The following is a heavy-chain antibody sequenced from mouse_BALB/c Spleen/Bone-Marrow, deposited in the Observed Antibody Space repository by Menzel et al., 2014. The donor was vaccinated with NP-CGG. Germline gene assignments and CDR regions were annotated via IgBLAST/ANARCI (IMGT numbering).Heavy chain of an antibody. Sequence: LEESGAELVRPGVSVKISCKGSGYTFTDYAIHWVKQSHAKSLEWIGLISGYYGDAIYNQKFKGKATMTVDKSSRTAYMDLARLTSEDSAIYYCARSGKVRNAKDYWGQGTSVTGSS. CDR2: ISGYYGDA. CDR3: ARSGKVRNAKDY. V-gene: IGHV1-67*01. D-gene: IGHD2-14*01. J-gene: IGHJ4*01. CDR1: GYTFTDYA.